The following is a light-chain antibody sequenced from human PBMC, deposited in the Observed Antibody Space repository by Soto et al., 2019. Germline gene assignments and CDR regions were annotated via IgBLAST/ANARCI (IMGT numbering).Light chain of an antibody. J-gene: IGKJ2*01. CDR3: QQLRAYPHT. CDR1: QTINNY. CDR2: PAS. Sequence: DIQLTQSPPFLSASVGDRVTVTCRASQTINNYLAWFRKKEGKAPEFLIYPASTLQGGVPSRFSGHGFGINFTLTISRLQPEDFATYYCQQLRAYPHTFGQGTKLYIK. V-gene: IGKV1-9*01.